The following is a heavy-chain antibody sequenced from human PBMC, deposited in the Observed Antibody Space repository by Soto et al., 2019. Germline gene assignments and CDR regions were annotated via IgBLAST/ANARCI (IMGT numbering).Heavy chain of an antibody. CDR1: GFPFSTYG. CDR3: ARDDAFGNENGFDI. J-gene: IGHJ3*02. D-gene: IGHD1-1*01. CDR2: IVSDGSAK. Sequence: QVQLVESGGGVVQPGTSLRLSCAVSGFPFSTYGFHWVRQPPGKGLKWVAVIVSDGSAKYHADSVEGRFTISRDNSKDTLYLQMNSLRAEDTAVYYCARDDAFGNENGFDIWGQGTMVTVSS. V-gene: IGHV3-33*01.